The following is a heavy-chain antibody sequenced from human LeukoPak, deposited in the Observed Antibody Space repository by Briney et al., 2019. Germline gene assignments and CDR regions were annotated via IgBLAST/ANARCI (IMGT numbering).Heavy chain of an antibody. CDR2: MNPNSGNT. D-gene: IGHD6-13*01. J-gene: IGHJ6*03. CDR3: ARQGSSSWYYYYMDV. Sequence: ASVKVSCKASGYTFTSYDINWVRQATGQGLEWMGGMNPNSGNTGYAQKFQGRVTMTRNTSISTAYMELSSLRSEDTAVYYCARQGSSSWYYYYMDVWGKGTTVTVSS. CDR1: GYTFTSYD. V-gene: IGHV1-8*01.